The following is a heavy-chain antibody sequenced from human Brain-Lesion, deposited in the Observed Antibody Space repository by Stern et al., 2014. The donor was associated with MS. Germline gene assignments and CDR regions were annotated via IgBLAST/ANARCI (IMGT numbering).Heavy chain of an antibody. CDR3: ARRGDSSSSGFDY. D-gene: IGHD6-6*01. J-gene: IGHJ4*02. CDR1: GYRFTSNW. CDR2: IWPGDSDT. V-gene: IGHV5-51*01. Sequence: VQLVESGAEVKKPGESLKISCKGSGYRFTSNWIGWARQMPGKGLEWMGIIWPGDSDTRYSPSFQGQVTISADKSISTAYLQWSSLQASDTAMYYCARRGDSSSSGFDYWGQGTLVIVSS.